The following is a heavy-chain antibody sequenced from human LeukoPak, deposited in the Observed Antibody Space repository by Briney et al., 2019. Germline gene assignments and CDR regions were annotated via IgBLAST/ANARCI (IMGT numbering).Heavy chain of an antibody. D-gene: IGHD3-9*01. CDR3: ARARVLRYFDWSSSPRYYFDY. J-gene: IGHJ4*02. Sequence: PSETLSLTCAVYGGSFSGYYWSWIRQPPGKGLEWIGYIYYSGSTYYNPSLKSRVTISVDTSKNQFSLKLSSVTAADTAVYYCARARVLRYFDWSSSPRYYFDYWGQGTLVTVSS. CDR1: GGSFSGYY. CDR2: IYYSGST. V-gene: IGHV4-34*09.